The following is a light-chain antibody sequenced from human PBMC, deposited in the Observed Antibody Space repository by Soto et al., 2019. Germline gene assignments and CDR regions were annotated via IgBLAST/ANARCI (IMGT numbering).Light chain of an antibody. CDR3: HPGNPFLG. J-gene: IGKJ4*02. CDR2: AAS. V-gene: IGKV1-12*01. CDR1: QSTNSW. Sequence: DFEMTQTPSSVSASVGDRVTITCRASQSTNSWLAWYQQKPGKAPKLLIYAASTLEDGVPSRFGGSGSGTHFTLTNNSLQPELFPTFYCHPGNPFLGFGGGTK.